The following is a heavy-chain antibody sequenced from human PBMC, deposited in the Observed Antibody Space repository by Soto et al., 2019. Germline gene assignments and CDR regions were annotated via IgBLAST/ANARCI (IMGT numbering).Heavy chain of an antibody. Sequence: GGSLRLSCAASGLTFSDSAIHWVRQASGKGLEWVARIKSKNDGGTLDYASPVKGRFTISRDDSKKTSYLQMNSLKTEDTAIYYCSTSGYGGFDYWGQGVLVTVSS. CDR3: STSGYGGFDY. CDR2: IKSKNDGGTL. D-gene: IGHD5-12*01. V-gene: IGHV3-15*07. J-gene: IGHJ4*02. CDR1: GLTFSDSA.